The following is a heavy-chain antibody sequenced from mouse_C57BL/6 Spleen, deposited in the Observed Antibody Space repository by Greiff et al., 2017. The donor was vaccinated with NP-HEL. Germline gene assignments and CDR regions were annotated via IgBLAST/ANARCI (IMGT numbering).Heavy chain of an antibody. J-gene: IGHJ1*03. CDR3: ARSDSFITTAVWYFDV. Sequence: EVQLQQSGPELVKPGASVKIPCKASGYTFTDYNMDWVKQSHGKSLEWIGDINPNNGGTIYNQKFKGKATLTVDKSSSTAYMELRSLTSEDTAVYYCARSDSFITTAVWYFDVWGTGTTVTVSS. CDR1: GYTFTDYN. CDR2: INPNNGGT. D-gene: IGHD1-1*01. V-gene: IGHV1-18*01.